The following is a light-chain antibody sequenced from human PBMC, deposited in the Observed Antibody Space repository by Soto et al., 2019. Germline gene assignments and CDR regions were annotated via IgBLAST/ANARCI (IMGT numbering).Light chain of an antibody. Sequence: EIVLKQSPGTLSLSPGERATRSCRASQSVSSSYLAWYQQKPGQAPRLLIYGASSRATGSPDRFSGSGSGTDFTLTISRLEPEDFAVYYCQQYGSSLLTFGGGTKVAI. CDR3: QQYGSSLLT. CDR2: GAS. CDR1: QSVSSSY. V-gene: IGKV3-20*01. J-gene: IGKJ4*01.